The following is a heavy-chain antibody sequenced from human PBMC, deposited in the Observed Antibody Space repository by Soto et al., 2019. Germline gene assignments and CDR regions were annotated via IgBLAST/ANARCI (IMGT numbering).Heavy chain of an antibody. D-gene: IGHD6-19*01. Sequence: QVQLVESGGGVVQPGRSLRLSCAASGFTLSSYAMHWVRQAPGKGLEWVAVISYDGSNKYYADSVKGRFTISRDNSKNTLYLQMNSLRPEDTAVYYCASTAVAGTPYWGKGTLVTVSS. CDR2: ISYDGSNK. CDR1: GFTLSSYA. V-gene: IGHV3-30-3*01. J-gene: IGHJ4*02. CDR3: ASTAVAGTPY.